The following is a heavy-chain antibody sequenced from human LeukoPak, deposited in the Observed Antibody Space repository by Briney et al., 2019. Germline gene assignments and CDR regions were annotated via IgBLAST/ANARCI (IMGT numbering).Heavy chain of an antibody. CDR2: ISSSSSYI. D-gene: IGHD3-22*01. V-gene: IGHV3-21*01. Sequence: PGGSLRLSCAASGFTFSSYSMNWVRQAPGKGLEWVSSISSSSSYIYYADSVKGRFTISRDNAKNSLYLQMNSLRAEDTAVYYCARDYTAMYYYDSSGLNWFDLWGQGTLVTVSS. CDR1: GFTFSSYS. J-gene: IGHJ5*02. CDR3: ARDYTAMYYYDSSGLNWFDL.